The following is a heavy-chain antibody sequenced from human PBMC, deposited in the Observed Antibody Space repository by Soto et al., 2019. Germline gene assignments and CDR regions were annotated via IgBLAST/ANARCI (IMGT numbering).Heavy chain of an antibody. D-gene: IGHD3-16*01. CDR3: ARVERGSATTVVDAFDI. V-gene: IGHV4-61*08. CDR2: MSYSGGT. J-gene: IGHJ3*02. CDR1: GGSVSRGGYY. Sequence: SETLSLTCSVSGGSVSRGGYYWIWIRQVPGKGLEWIGEMSYSGGTHFNPSLKSRVTISVDTSKNQFSLKMSSVTAADTALYYCARVERGSATTVVDAFDIWGPGTMVTVSS.